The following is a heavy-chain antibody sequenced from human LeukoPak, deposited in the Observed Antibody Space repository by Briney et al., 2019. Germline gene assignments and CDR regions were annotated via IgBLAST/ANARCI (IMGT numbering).Heavy chain of an antibody. J-gene: IGHJ4*02. CDR2: ISSSSSYI. CDR1: GFTFSSYS. V-gene: IGHV3-21*04. D-gene: IGHD2-2*01. Sequence: PGGSLRLSCAASGFTFSSYSMNWVRQAPGKGLEWVSSISSSSSYIYYADSVKGRFTISRDNAKNSLYLQMNSLRAEDTAVYYCAKDRGVVPAAADFLDYWGQGTLVTVSS. CDR3: AKDRGVVPAAADFLDY.